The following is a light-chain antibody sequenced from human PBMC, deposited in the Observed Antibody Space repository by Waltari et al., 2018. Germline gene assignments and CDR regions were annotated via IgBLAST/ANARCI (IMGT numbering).Light chain of an antibody. Sequence: DIQMTQSPSSLSASVGDSCTTTCRASQSISSYLNWYQQKPGKAPKYLISAAFRLQSGVPSRFSGSGSGTDFTLTISSLQPEDFATYYCQQSYSTPPTFGQGTKVEIK. J-gene: IGKJ2*01. CDR2: AAF. CDR1: QSISSY. CDR3: QQSYSTPPT. V-gene: IGKV1-39*01.